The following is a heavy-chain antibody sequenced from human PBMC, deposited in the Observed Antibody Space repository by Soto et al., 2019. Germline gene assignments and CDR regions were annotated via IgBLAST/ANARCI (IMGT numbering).Heavy chain of an antibody. CDR2: IYYSGST. D-gene: IGHD2-2*01. CDR3: ALISADTNEGNWFDP. J-gene: IGHJ5*02. V-gene: IGHV4-30-4*01. Sequence: SETLSLTCTVSGGSISSGDYYWSWIRQPPGKGLEWIGYIYYSGSTYYNPSLKSRVTISVDTSKNQFSLKLSSVTAADTAVYYCALISADTNEGNWFDPWGQGTLVTVSS. CDR1: GGSISSGDYY.